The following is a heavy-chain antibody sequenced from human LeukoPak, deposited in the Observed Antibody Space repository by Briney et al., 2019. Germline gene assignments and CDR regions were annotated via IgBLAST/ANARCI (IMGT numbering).Heavy chain of an antibody. J-gene: IGHJ4*02. CDR3: ARGLGDSSGYYYSDY. D-gene: IGHD3-22*01. CDR1: GGTFSTYA. CDR2: IIPIFGTG. Sequence: SVKVSCKTSGGTFSTYAISWVRQAPGQGLEWMGGIIPIFGTGNCAQKFQGRVTITADESTSTAYMELSSLRSEDTAVYYCARGLGDSSGYYYSDYWGQGTLVTVSS. V-gene: IGHV1-69*13.